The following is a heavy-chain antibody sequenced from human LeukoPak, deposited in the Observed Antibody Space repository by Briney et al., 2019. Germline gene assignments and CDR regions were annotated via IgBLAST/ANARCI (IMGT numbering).Heavy chain of an antibody. J-gene: IGHJ4*02. CDR3: ARDDPDLNYGSPFID. D-gene: IGHD4-11*01. Sequence: GGSLRLSCAAFGFSVSTKYMSWLRQAPGKGPEWVSAIYSGGATYYADSVRGRFTISRDNSKNTLYLQMNSPRAEDTAVYYCARDDPDLNYGSPFIDWGQGTLVTVSS. CDR1: GFSVSTKY. CDR2: IYSGGAT. V-gene: IGHV3-66*01.